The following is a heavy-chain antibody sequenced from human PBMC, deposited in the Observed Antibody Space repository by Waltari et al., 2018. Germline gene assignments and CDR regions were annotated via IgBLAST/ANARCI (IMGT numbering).Heavy chain of an antibody. D-gene: IGHD2-2*01. Sequence: QVQLQESGPGLVTPSETLSLTCPVPGGSISSYYWSWIRQPPGKGLAWIGYIYYSWSTNYNPPLKIRVTISVDTSKNQFSLKLSSVTAADTAVYYCARANCSSTSCRMGYYYYGMDVWGQGTTVTVSS. J-gene: IGHJ6*02. CDR1: GGSISSYY. CDR2: IYYSWST. CDR3: ARANCSSTSCRMGYYYYGMDV. V-gene: IGHV4-59*01.